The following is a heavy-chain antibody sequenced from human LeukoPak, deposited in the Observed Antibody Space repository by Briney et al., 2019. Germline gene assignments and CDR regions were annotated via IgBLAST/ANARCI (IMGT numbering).Heavy chain of an antibody. CDR2: ISSSSSAI. CDR3: ATDPTHSVTPDY. J-gene: IGHJ4*02. Sequence: PGGSLGLSCVASGFTFSGYSMNWVRQAPGKGLEWVSYISSSSSAINYADSVKGRFTISRDNAKNSLYLQMSSLRAEDTAVYYCATDPTHSVTPDYWGQGTLVTVSS. D-gene: IGHD4-23*01. CDR1: GFTFSGYS. V-gene: IGHV3-48*01.